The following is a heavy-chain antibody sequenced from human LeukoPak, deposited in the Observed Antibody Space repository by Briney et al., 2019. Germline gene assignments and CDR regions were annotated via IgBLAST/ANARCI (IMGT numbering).Heavy chain of an antibody. CDR2: IIPIFGTA. J-gene: IGHJ4*02. V-gene: IGHV1-69*05. CDR1: GGTFSSYA. CDR3: ARYSSSRRLRIDY. D-gene: IGHD6-13*01. Sequence: SVKVSCKASGGTFSSYAISWVRQAPGQGLEWMGGIIPIFGTANYAQKFQGRVTITTDESTSTAYMELSSLRSEDAAVYYCARYSSSRRLRIDYWGQGTLVTVSS.